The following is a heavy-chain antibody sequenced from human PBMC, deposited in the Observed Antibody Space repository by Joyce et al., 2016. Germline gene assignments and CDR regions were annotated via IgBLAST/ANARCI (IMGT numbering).Heavy chain of an antibody. V-gene: IGHV1-46*01. Sequence: QVQLVQSGAEVKKPGASVKVSCKASGYIFTNYYIHWVRQAPGQGLEWMGIINPSGESTNYEKKFQGRVTMTREKSTSTVYMELNSLRSEDTAVYYCASNRDGWKREGYYYYYYGLDVWGQGTTVTVSS. J-gene: IGHJ6*02. D-gene: IGHD5-24*01. CDR1: GYIFTNYY. CDR3: ASNRDGWKREGYYYYYYGLDV. CDR2: INPSGEST.